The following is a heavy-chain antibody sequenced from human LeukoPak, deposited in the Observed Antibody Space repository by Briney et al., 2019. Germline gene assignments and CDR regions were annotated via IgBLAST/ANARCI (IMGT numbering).Heavy chain of an antibody. V-gene: IGHV1-69*13. CDR2: IIPILGTA. CDR3: AREAGYSYGYGGNWFDP. J-gene: IGHJ5*02. Sequence: SVKVSCKASGGTFSSYSISWVRQPPGQGLEWMGGIIPILGTANYAQEFQGRVTITADESTSTAYMELSSLRSEDTAVYYCAREAGYSYGYGGNWFDPWGQGTLVTVSS. D-gene: IGHD5-18*01. CDR1: GGTFSSYS.